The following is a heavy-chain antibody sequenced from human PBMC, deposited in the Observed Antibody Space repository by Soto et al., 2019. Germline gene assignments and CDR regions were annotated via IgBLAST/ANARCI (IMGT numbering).Heavy chain of an antibody. J-gene: IGHJ5*02. CDR3: ARGRPYYDILTGYFPTNWFDP. CDR1: GGSFSGYY. CDR2: INHSGST. D-gene: IGHD3-9*01. Sequence: SETLSLTCAVYGGSFSGYYWSWIRQPPGKGLEWIGEINHSGSTNYNPSLKSRVTISVDTSKNQFSLKLSSVTAADTAVYYCARGRPYYDILTGYFPTNWFDPWGQGTLVTVSS. V-gene: IGHV4-34*01.